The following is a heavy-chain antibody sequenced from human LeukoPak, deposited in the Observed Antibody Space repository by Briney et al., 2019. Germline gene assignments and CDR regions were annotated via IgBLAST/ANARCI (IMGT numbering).Heavy chain of an antibody. CDR1: GGSISSSSYY. V-gene: IGHV4-39*01. D-gene: IGHD3-10*01. CDR3: ARGVDYYGSGSLDY. J-gene: IGHJ4*02. Sequence: PSETLSLTCTVSGGSISSSSYYWGWIRQPPGKGLEWIGSIYYSGSTYYNPSLKSRVTISVDTSKNQFSLKLSSVTAADTAVYYCARGVDYYGSGSLDYWGQGTLVTVSS. CDR2: IYYSGST.